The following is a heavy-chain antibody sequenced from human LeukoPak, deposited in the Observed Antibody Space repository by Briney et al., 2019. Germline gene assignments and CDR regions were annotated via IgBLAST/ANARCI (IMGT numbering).Heavy chain of an antibody. J-gene: IGHJ4*02. V-gene: IGHV4-34*01. CDR3: AVAGRWELLPDY. Sequence: PSETLSLTCVVYGGPFSGYYCSWIRQPPGKGLEWIGEINHSGSTNYNPSLKSRVTISVDTSKNQFSLKLSSVTAADTAVYYCAVAGRWELLPDYWGREPWSPSLQ. CDR2: INHSGST. D-gene: IGHD1-26*01. CDR1: GGPFSGYY.